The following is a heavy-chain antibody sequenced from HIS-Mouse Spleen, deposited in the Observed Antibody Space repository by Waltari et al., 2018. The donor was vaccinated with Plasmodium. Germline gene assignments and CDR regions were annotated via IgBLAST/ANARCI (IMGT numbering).Heavy chain of an antibody. CDR1: GGSISSGRYY. Sequence: QLQLQESGPGLVKPSETLSLPCTVSGGSISSGRYYRGWIRQPPGKGLEWIGSIYYSGSTYYNPSLKSRVTISVDTSKNQFSLKLSSVTAADTAVYYCARDRITGTSYFDYWGQGTLVTVSS. CDR3: ARDRITGTSYFDY. J-gene: IGHJ4*02. D-gene: IGHD1-7*01. V-gene: IGHV4-39*07. CDR2: IYYSGST.